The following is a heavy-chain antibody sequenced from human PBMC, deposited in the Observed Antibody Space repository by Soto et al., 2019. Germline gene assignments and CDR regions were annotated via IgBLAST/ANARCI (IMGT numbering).Heavy chain of an antibody. Sequence: GASVKVSCKASGGTFSSYAISWVRQAPGQGLEWMGGIIPIFGTANYAQKFQGRVTIIADESTSTAYMELSSLRSEDTAVYYCARSIRDVIVVVGVGYYYYYGMDVWGQGTTVTVSS. V-gene: IGHV1-69*13. CDR2: IIPIFGTA. D-gene: IGHD3-22*01. CDR3: ARSIRDVIVVVGVGYYYYYGMDV. CDR1: GGTFSSYA. J-gene: IGHJ6*02.